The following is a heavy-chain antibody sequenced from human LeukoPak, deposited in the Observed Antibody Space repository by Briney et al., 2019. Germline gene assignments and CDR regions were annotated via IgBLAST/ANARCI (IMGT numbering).Heavy chain of an antibody. CDR2: IIPIFGTA. CDR3: ARDPTLFYYDSSGYPFDY. CDR1: GGTFSSYA. J-gene: IGHJ4*02. V-gene: IGHV1-69*13. D-gene: IGHD3-22*01. Sequence: GASVKVSCKASGGTFSSYAISWVRQAPGQGLEWMGGIIPIFGTANYAQKFQGRVTITADESTSTAYMELSSLRSDDTAVYYCARDPTLFYYDSSGYPFDYWGQGTLVTVSS.